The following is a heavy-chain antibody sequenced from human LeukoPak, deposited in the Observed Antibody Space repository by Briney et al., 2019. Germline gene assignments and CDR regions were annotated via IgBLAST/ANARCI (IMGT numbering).Heavy chain of an antibody. D-gene: IGHD3-10*01. CDR3: ASDYGSGSYSL. CDR2: INHSGST. Sequence: PSENLSLTCAVYGGSFSGYYWSWIRQPPGKGLEWIGEINHSGSTNYNPSLKSRVTISVDTSKNQFSLKLSSVTAADTAVYYCASDYGSGSYSLWGQGTLVTVSS. J-gene: IGHJ4*02. CDR1: GGSFSGYY. V-gene: IGHV4-34*01.